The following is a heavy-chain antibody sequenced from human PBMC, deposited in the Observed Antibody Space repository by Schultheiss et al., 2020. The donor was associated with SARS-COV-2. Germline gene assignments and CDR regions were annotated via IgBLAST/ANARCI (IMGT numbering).Heavy chain of an antibody. CDR3: ARRRVSGNSPDAFDI. Sequence: GGSLRLSCVASGFTFGNHWMHWVRVGPEKGLEWVSSISSTSGFIDYADSVKGRFTISRDNAKNSLYLQMNSLRAEDTAVCYCARRRVSGNSPDAFDIWGQGTMVTVSS. V-gene: IGHV3-21*01. CDR1: GFTFGNHW. CDR2: ISSTSGFI. J-gene: IGHJ3*02. D-gene: IGHD3-22*01.